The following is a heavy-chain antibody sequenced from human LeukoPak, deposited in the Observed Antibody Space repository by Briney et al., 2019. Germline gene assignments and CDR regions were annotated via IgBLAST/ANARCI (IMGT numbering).Heavy chain of an antibody. V-gene: IGHV1-2*06. D-gene: IGHD6-13*01. CDR2: INPNSGGT. CDR1: GYTFTGYY. J-gene: IGHJ5*02. Sequence: GASVKVSCKASGYTFTGYYMHWVRQAPGQGLEWMGRINPNSGGTNYAQKFQGRVTMTGDTSISTAYMELSRLRSDDTAVYYCARAPPTIAAAGRNWFDPWGQGTLVTVSS. CDR3: ARAPPTIAAAGRNWFDP.